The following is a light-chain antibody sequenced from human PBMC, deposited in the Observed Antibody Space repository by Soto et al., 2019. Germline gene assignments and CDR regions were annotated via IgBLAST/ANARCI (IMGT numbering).Light chain of an antibody. CDR1: GSDVGGSNY. V-gene: IGLV2-14*01. CDR3: GSYTSSSTLYV. J-gene: IGLJ1*01. Sequence: QSALTQPASVSGSPGQSITISCTGTGSDVGGSNYVSWYQQHPGKAPKLMIYDVSNRPSGVSNRFSGSKSANTASLTISGLQAEDEADYYCGSYTSSSTLYVFGTGTKLTVL. CDR2: DVS.